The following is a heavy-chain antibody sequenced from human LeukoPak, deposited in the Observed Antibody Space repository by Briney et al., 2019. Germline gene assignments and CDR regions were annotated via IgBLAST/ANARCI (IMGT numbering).Heavy chain of an antibody. CDR2: INPNTGGT. J-gene: IGHJ3*02. V-gene: IGHV1-2*02. Sequence: ASVKVSCKAPGYTFTGYYIHWVRQAPGQGLDWMGWINPNTGGTNYAQKFQGRVTMTRDTSISTAYMELSRLRSDAAVYYCARTTTRGIYAFAIWGQGTMVIVSS. CDR1: GYTFTGYY. CDR3: ARTTTRGIYAFAI. D-gene: IGHD4-17*01.